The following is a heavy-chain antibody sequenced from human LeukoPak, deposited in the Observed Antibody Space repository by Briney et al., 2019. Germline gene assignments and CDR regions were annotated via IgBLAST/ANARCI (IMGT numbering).Heavy chain of an antibody. CDR2: IKQDGSDK. D-gene: IGHD6-13*01. CDR3: ARVVAAAFDY. Sequence: GGSLRLSCAASGFIFSNYWMSWVRQAPGKGLEWVANIKQDGSDKYYVDSVKDRFTISRDNAKNSLYLQMNSLRAEDTAVYYCARVVAAAFDYWGQGTLVTVSS. J-gene: IGHJ4*02. V-gene: IGHV3-7*02. CDR1: GFIFSNYW.